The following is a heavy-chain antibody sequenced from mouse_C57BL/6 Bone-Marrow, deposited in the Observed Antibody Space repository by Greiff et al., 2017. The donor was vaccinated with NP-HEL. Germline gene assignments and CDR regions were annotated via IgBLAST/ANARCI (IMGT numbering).Heavy chain of an antibody. CDR1: GYTFTSYW. CDR3: ARTITTVVDN. J-gene: IGHJ2*01. V-gene: IGHV1-55*01. CDR2: IYPGSGST. Sequence: QVQLQQPGAELVKPGASVKMSCKASGYTFTSYWITWVKQRPGQGLAWIGDIYPGSGSTNYNEKFKSKATLTVDTSSSTAYMQLSSLTSEDSAVYYCARTITTVVDNWGQGTTLTVSS. D-gene: IGHD1-1*01.